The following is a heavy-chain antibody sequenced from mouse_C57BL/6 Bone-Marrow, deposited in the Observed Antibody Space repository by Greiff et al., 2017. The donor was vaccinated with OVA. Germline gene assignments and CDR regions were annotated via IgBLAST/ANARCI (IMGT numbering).Heavy chain of an antibody. CDR1: GFTFSSYA. CDR3: ARPKLSWFAY. D-gene: IGHD1-3*01. V-gene: IGHV5-4*03. CDR2: ISDGGSYT. Sequence: EVMLVESGGGLVKPGGSLKLSCAASGFTFSSYAMSWVRQTPEKRLEWVATISDGGSYTYYPDNVKGRFTISRDNAKNNLYLQMSHLKSEDTAMYYCARPKLSWFAYWGQGTLVTVSA. J-gene: IGHJ3*01.